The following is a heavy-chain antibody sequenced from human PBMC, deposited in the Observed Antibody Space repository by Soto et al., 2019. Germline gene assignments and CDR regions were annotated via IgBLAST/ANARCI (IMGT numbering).Heavy chain of an antibody. V-gene: IGHV3-23*01. CDR3: AKDGRPNYDRSDY. D-gene: IGHD3-22*01. J-gene: IGHJ4*02. CDR2: ISGSGGST. CDR1: GFTFSSYA. Sequence: EVQLLESGGGLVQPGGSLRLSCAASGFTFSSYAMTWVRQPPGKGLEWASSISGSGGSTYYADYVKGRFTISRDNSKNTLYLQMNSLRAEDTAVYYCAKDGRPNYDRSDYWGQGTLVTVSS.